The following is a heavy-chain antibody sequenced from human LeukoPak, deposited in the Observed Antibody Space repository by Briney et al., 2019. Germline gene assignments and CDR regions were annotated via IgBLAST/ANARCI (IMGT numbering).Heavy chain of an antibody. CDR1: GFTVSSNY. D-gene: IGHD3-22*01. V-gene: IGHV3-66*04. J-gene: IGHJ4*02. CDR3: ARHFFPYDSSGYYITLNSPIDY. CDR2: IYSGDST. Sequence: GGSLRLSCAASGFTVSSNYMSWVRQAPGKGLEWVSVIYSGDSTYYADSVKGRFMISRDNSKNTLYLQMNSLRAEDTAVYYCARHFFPYDSSGYYITLNSPIDYWGQGTLVTVSS.